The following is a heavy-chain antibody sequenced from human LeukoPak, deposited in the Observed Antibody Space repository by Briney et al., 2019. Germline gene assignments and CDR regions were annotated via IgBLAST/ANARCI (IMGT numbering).Heavy chain of an antibody. V-gene: IGHV4-61*02. CDR1: GGSISSGSYY. D-gene: IGHD5-12*01. CDR3: ARDVRVATIPHYYSYMDV. CDR2: IYTSRST. Sequence: PSETLSLTCTVSGGSISSGSYYWSWLRQPAGKGLEWIGRIYTSRSTNYNPSLKSRVTITVDTSKTQFSLKLSSVTAADTAVYYCARDVRVATIPHYYSYMDVWGKGTTVTISS. J-gene: IGHJ6*03.